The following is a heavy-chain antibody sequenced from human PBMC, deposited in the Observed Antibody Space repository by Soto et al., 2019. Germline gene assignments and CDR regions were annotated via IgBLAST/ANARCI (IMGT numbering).Heavy chain of an antibody. Sequence: EVQLVESGGGLVKPGGSLRLSCAASGFTFTNAWMNWVRQAPGKGLEWVGRIKSKTDGGTTDYAAPVKGRFTISRDDSGNKLSLQLKSRKNEDTAVYYCTTDRHSGGYCGSSMSCSGYWGQGTLVTVSS. CDR3: TTDRHSGGYCGSSMSCSGY. CDR1: GFTFTNAW. V-gene: IGHV3-15*01. J-gene: IGHJ4*02. D-gene: IGHD2-2*01. CDR2: IKSKTDGGTT.